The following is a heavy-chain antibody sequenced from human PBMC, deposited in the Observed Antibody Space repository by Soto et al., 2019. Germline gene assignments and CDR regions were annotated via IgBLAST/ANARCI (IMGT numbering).Heavy chain of an antibody. V-gene: IGHV4-39*02. D-gene: IGHD1-26*01. CDR1: GVSISTTEHY. J-gene: IGHJ3*02. CDR2: IYYIGST. CDR3: ARSWGGSYIDAFDI. Sequence: SETLSLTCTVSGVSISTTEHYWGWFRQPPGKGLEWIGSIYYIGSTYYNPSLKSRVTISVDTSKNHFSLLLNSVTAADTAVFYCARSWGGSYIDAFDIWGQGTLVT.